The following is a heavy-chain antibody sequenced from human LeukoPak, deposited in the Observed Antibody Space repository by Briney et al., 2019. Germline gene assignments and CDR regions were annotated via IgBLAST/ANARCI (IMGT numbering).Heavy chain of an antibody. Sequence: PGGSLRLSCAASGFTFSNAWMSWVRQVPGKGLEWVGRIKSKTDDGTTDYAAPVIGRFNISRDDSKNTLYLQMNSLKSEGTALYYCTTGGLWYVDYWGQGILVTVSS. CDR1: GFTFSNAW. J-gene: IGHJ4*02. D-gene: IGHD6-13*01. CDR2: IKSKTDDGTT. V-gene: IGHV3-15*01. CDR3: TTGGLWYVDY.